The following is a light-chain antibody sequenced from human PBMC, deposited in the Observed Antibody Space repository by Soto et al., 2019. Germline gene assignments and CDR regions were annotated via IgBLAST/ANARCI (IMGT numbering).Light chain of an antibody. CDR2: GAS. CDR3: QQYSTYPWT. Sequence: EIVLTQSPGTLSLSPGERATLSCRASQSITNNYLAWYQQKPGRAHRLLIYGASSRATGIPDRFSGSGSGTDFTLTISSLQPDDFATYYCQQYSTYPWTFGQGTKVDIK. CDR1: QSITNNY. J-gene: IGKJ1*01. V-gene: IGKV3-20*01.